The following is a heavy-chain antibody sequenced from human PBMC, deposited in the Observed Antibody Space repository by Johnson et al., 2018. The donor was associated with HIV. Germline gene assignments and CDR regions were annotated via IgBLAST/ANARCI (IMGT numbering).Heavy chain of an antibody. D-gene: IGHD3-3*01. CDR2: IKREADGGTT. CDR1: GFTFSHAW. CDR3: TDYNFWTKRAFDI. Sequence: VQLVESGGGLVKPGGSLRLSCVASGFTFSHAWMSWVRQAPGKGLEWVGRIKREADGGTTDYAAPVKGRFTISRDDSKNTLYLQMNSLKIEDTAVYYCTDYNFWTKRAFDIWGQGTMVTVSS. J-gene: IGHJ3*02. V-gene: IGHV3-15*01.